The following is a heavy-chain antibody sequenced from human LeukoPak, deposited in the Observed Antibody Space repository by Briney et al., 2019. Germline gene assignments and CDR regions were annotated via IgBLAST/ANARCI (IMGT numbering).Heavy chain of an antibody. Sequence: ASVKVSCKASGYTFTSYAMHWVRQAPGQRLEWMGWINAGNGNTKYSQKFQGRVTITRDTSASTAYMELSSLTSDDTAVYYCARAPRHSSTMLDYWGQGTLVTVSS. J-gene: IGHJ4*02. CDR2: INAGNGNT. CDR3: ARAPRHSSTMLDY. D-gene: IGHD6-13*01. V-gene: IGHV1-3*01. CDR1: GYTFTSYA.